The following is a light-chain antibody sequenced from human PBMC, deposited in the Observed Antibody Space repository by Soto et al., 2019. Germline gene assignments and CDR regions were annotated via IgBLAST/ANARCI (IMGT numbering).Light chain of an antibody. CDR2: DVS. CDR1: SSDVGDNNY. V-gene: IGLV2-14*03. Sequence: QSVLTQPASVSGSPGQSITISCTGTSSDVGDNNYVSWYQQHPGKAPQLMIYDVSNRPSGISNRFSGSKSGNTASLTISGLQAEDEADYYCSSYTGSSTLFGGGTQLTVL. CDR3: SSYTGSSTL. J-gene: IGLJ2*01.